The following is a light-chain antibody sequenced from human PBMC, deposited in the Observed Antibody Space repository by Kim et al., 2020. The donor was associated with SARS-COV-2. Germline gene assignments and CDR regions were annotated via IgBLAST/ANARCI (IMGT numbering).Light chain of an antibody. J-gene: IGLJ3*02. CDR3: QAWDSSTGGV. V-gene: IGLV3-1*01. Sequence: SPGQPASITCSGDKLGDKYACWYQQKPGQSPVLVIYQDSKRPPGIPERFSGSNSGNTATLTISGTQAMDEADYYCQAWDSSTGGVFGGGTQLTVL. CDR1: KLGDKY. CDR2: QDS.